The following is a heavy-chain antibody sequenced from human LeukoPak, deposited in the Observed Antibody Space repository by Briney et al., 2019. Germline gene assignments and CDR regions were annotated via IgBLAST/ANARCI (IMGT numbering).Heavy chain of an antibody. D-gene: IGHD6-6*01. CDR1: GDTFSSYV. Sequence: ASVKVSCKASGDTFSSYVISWVRQAPGQGLEWMGGINPAFGTAHYAQKFQDRVTITADESTSTAYMELSSLRSEDTAVYYCARDLGQLPLDYWGQGTLVTVSS. CDR3: ARDLGQLPLDY. CDR2: INPAFGTA. V-gene: IGHV1-69*01. J-gene: IGHJ4*02.